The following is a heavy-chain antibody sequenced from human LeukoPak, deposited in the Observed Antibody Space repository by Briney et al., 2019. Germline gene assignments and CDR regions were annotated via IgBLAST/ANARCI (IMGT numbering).Heavy chain of an antibody. D-gene: IGHD6-13*01. Sequence: ASVKVSCKASGYTFSGYYMHWVRQAPGQGLEWMGWINPKSGGTNYAQKFQGRVTMTRDTSISTAYMELSRLRSDDTAVYYCARAGYSSSWGLFDYWGQGTLVTVSS. CDR1: GYTFSGYY. J-gene: IGHJ4*02. CDR2: INPKSGGT. V-gene: IGHV1-2*02. CDR3: ARAGYSSSWGLFDY.